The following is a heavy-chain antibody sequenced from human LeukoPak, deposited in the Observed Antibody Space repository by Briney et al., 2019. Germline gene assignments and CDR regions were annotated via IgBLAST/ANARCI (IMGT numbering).Heavy chain of an antibody. CDR1: GFTFSTYG. D-gene: IGHD2-15*01. V-gene: IGHV3-48*02. Sequence: GGSLRLSCAAPGFTFSTYGMNWVRQAPGKGLEWVSYIGSSSSDKHYADSVKGRFTISRDNAKNSLYLQMNSLRDEDTAVYYCAVEGYCSGGFCYTNWCDPWGQGTLVTVSS. CDR2: IGSSSSDK. CDR3: AVEGYCSGGFCYTNWCDP. J-gene: IGHJ5*02.